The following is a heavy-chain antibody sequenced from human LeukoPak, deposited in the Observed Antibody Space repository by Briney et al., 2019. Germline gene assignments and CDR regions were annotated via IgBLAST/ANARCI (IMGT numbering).Heavy chain of an antibody. CDR1: GFTVSSNY. V-gene: IGHV3-7*03. D-gene: IGHD3-10*01. Sequence: PGGSLRLSCAASGFTVSSNYMTWVRQAPGKGLEWVANIKQDGSEKLYVDSVKGRFAISRDNAKNSLYLQMNSLRVEDTAVYYCANIRGGWGQGTLVTVSS. CDR3: ANIRGG. CDR2: IKQDGSEK. J-gene: IGHJ4*02.